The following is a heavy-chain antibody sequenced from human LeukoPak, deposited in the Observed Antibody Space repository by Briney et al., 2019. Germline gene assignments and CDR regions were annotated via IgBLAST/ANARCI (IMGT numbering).Heavy chain of an antibody. CDR1: GFTFSSYA. CDR2: ISGSGGST. J-gene: IGHJ4*02. CDR3: AKKPYYYGSGRLYYFDY. D-gene: IGHD3-10*01. Sequence: GGSLRLSCAASGFTFSSYAMSWVRQAPGKGLEWVSAISGSGGSTYYADSVKGRFTISRDNSKNALYLQMNSLRAEDTAVYYCAKKPYYYGSGRLYYFDYWGQGTLVTVSS. V-gene: IGHV3-23*01.